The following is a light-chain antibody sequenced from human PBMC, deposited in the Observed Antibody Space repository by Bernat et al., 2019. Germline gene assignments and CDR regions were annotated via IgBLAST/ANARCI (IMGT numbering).Light chain of an antibody. V-gene: IGKV1-8*01. CDR2: ATS. CDR1: QGVSRY. Sequence: AIRMTQSPSSFSASTGDRVTITCLASQGVSRYLAWYQQKPGKAPKLLIYATSTLQSGVPSRFSGSGSGTDFTLTISCLQSEDFATYYCQQYYSNPQTFGQGTRVEIK. J-gene: IGKJ1*01. CDR3: QQYYSNPQT.